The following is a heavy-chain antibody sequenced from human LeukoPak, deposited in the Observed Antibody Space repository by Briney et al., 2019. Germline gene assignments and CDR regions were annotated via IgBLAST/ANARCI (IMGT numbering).Heavy chain of an antibody. Sequence: SGTLSLTCTVSGGSLSSTSHYWAWIRQHPGKGLEWVGSVYYSGSTYYNPSIKSRVTVSIDMSKNQFSLKLSSVTAADTAMYYCARPWGYDFWSGNLLDYWGQGTLVTVSS. CDR3: ARPWGYDFWSGNLLDY. CDR1: GGSLSSTSHY. D-gene: IGHD3-3*01. V-gene: IGHV4-39*07. CDR2: VYYSGST. J-gene: IGHJ4*02.